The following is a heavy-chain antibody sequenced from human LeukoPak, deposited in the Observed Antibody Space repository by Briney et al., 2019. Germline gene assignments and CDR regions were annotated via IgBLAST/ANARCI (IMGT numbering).Heavy chain of an antibody. J-gene: IGHJ4*02. Sequence: PGESLKISCKGSGYSFASYWIGWVRQMPGKGLEWMGIIYPGDSDTRYSPSFQGQVTISADKSISTAYLQWSSLKASDTAMYYCARRPIPREFDSSSSYYFDYWGQGTLVTVSS. D-gene: IGHD6-6*01. CDR3: ARRPIPREFDSSSSYYFDY. CDR2: IYPGDSDT. V-gene: IGHV5-51*01. CDR1: GYSFASYW.